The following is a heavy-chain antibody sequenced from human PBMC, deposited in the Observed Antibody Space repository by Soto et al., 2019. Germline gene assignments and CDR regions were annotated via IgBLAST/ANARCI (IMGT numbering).Heavy chain of an antibody. CDR2: VYSGGTT. Sequence: GGSLRLSCVASGFAVSNNYMNWVRQAPGKGLEWVSFVYSGGTTYYADSVRGRFTVSRADSKITLFLQMSSLRAEDTAVYYCARAGSPFDSDSSGYWGFDHWGQGTLVTVSS. CDR1: GFAVSNNY. CDR3: ARAGSPFDSDSSGYWGFDH. J-gene: IGHJ4*02. V-gene: IGHV3-53*01. D-gene: IGHD3-22*01.